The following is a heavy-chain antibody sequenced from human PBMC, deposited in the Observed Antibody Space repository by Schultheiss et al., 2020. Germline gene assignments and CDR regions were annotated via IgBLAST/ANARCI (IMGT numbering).Heavy chain of an antibody. D-gene: IGHD2-2*01. CDR1: GGSFSGYY. J-gene: IGHJ4*02. V-gene: IGHV4-59*01. Sequence: SETLSLTCAVYGGSFSGYYWSWIRQPPGKGLEWIGYIYYSGSTNYNPSLKSRVTISVDTSKNQFSLKLSSVTAADTAVYYCARDQLRSVYFDYWGQGTLVTVSS. CDR2: IYYSGST. CDR3: ARDQLRSVYFDY.